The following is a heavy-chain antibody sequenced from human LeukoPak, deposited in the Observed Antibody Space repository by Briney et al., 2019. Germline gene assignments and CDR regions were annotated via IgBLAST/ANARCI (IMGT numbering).Heavy chain of an antibody. V-gene: IGHV4-59*01. CDR1: GGPISSYY. D-gene: IGHD1-7*01. J-gene: IGHJ2*01. CDR3: ARNSGWYFDL. Sequence: SETLSPTCTVSGGPISSYYWSWIRQPPGKGLEWIGYIYYSGSTNYNPSLKSRVTISVDTSKNQFSLKLSSVTAADTAVYYCARNSGWYFDLWGRGTLVTVSS. CDR2: IYYSGST.